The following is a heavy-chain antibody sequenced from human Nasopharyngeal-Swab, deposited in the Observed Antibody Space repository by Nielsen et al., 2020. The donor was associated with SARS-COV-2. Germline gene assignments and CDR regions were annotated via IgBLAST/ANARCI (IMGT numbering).Heavy chain of an antibody. CDR3: ASGNCSSTSCTSQKYYYYYYMDV. Sequence: GSLRLSCTVSGGSISSSSYYWSWIRQPPGKGLEWIGYIYYSGSTNYNPSLKSRVTISVDTSKNQFSLKLSSVTAADTAVYYCASGNCSSTSCTSQKYYYYYYMDVWGKGTTVTVSS. CDR2: IYYSGST. J-gene: IGHJ6*03. CDR1: GGSISSSSYY. V-gene: IGHV4-61*05. D-gene: IGHD2-2*01.